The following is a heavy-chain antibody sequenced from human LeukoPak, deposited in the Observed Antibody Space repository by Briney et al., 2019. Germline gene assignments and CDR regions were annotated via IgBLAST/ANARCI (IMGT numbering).Heavy chain of an antibody. CDR3: ARQSSDCSSTSCYLPWFDP. J-gene: IGHJ5*02. Sequence: GESLKISCKGSGYSFTSYWIGWVRQMPGKGLEWMGIIYPGDSDTRYSPSFQGQVTISADKSISTAYLQWSSLKASDTAMYYCARQSSDCSSTSCYLPWFDPWGQGTLVTVSS. CDR2: IYPGDSDT. CDR1: GYSFTSYW. V-gene: IGHV5-51*01. D-gene: IGHD2-2*01.